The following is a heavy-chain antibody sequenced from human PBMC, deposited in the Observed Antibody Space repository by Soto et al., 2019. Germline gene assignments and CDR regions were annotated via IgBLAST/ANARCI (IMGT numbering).Heavy chain of an antibody. J-gene: IGHJ4*02. CDR3: ARANYSTSYLVSVY. D-gene: IGHD6-13*01. CDR1: GYSISSGYY. Sequence: SETLSLTCVVSGYSISSGYYWGWIRQPPGKGLEWIGSIYHSGSTSYNPSLKSRVTISVDTSRNQFSLKLSSVTAADTAVHYCARANYSTSYLVSVYWGQGALVTVSS. V-gene: IGHV4-38-2*01. CDR2: IYHSGST.